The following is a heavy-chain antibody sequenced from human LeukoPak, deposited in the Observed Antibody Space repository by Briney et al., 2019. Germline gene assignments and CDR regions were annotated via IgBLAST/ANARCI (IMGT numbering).Heavy chain of an antibody. CDR2: INPNSGGT. J-gene: IGHJ6*03. CDR3: ARDAVNWRNYYYYMDV. Sequence: GASVKVSCKASGYTFTGYYMHWVRQAPGQGLEWMGWINPNSGGTNYAQKFQGRVTMTRDTSISTAYMELSRLRSDDTAVYYCARDAVNWRNYYYYMDVWGKGTTVTVS. V-gene: IGHV1-2*02. CDR1: GYTFTGYY. D-gene: IGHD1-20*01.